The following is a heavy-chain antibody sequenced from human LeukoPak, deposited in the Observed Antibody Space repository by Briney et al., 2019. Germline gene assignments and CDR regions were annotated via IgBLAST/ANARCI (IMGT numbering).Heavy chain of an antibody. V-gene: IGHV4-39*07. CDR3: AKPPYSGYDDDY. D-gene: IGHD5-12*01. CDR1: GDSISTSSYY. Sequence: KPSETLSLTCTVSGDSISTSSYYWGWIRQPPGKGLEWIGSVFFSGNTYYEPSLKSRVTISVATSTNQFSLNVRSVSAADTAVYYCAKPPYSGYDDDYWGQGTLVTVSS. J-gene: IGHJ4*02. CDR2: VFFSGNT.